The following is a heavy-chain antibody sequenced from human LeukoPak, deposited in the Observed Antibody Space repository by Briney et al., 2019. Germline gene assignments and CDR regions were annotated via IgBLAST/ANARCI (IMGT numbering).Heavy chain of an antibody. CDR2: ITGGTIRT. D-gene: IGHD3-22*01. Sequence: GGSLRLSCATAGFTFRNYGMSWVRQAPGKGLEWVSSITGGTIRTYYADSVKGRCTISRDDSKNTLHLQMSSLRVEDTALYYCAKEDSSCWHWGQGTQVTVSS. CDR1: GFTFRNYG. V-gene: IGHV3-23*01. CDR3: AKEDSSCWH. J-gene: IGHJ4*02.